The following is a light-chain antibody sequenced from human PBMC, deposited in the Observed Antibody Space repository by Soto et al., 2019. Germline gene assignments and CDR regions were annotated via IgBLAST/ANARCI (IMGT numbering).Light chain of an antibody. J-gene: IGLJ1*01. CDR2: DVT. CDR1: SSDVGEYKY. CDR3: NSYTTANTYV. V-gene: IGLV2-14*01. Sequence: SGMSLPASVPGTLGKKIAISYAGTSSDVGEYKYVSWYQQHPGKAPKLMIYDVTNRPSGVSDRFSGSKSGSTASLTISGLQAEDEADYYCNSYTTANTYVFGSGTKVTVL.